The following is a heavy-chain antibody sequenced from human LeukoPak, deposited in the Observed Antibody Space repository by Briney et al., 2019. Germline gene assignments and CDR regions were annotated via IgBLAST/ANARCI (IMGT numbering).Heavy chain of an antibody. J-gene: IGHJ4*02. CDR2: ISYDGSNK. CDR3: ARGSIVVVPAARGFLDY. D-gene: IGHD2-2*01. CDR1: GFTFSSYA. Sequence: GRSLRLSCAASGFTFSSYAMHWVRQAPGKGLEGVAVISYDGSNKYYADSVKGRFTISRDNSKNTLYLQMNSLGAEDTAVYYCARGSIVVVPAARGFLDYWGQGTLVTVSS. V-gene: IGHV3-30*04.